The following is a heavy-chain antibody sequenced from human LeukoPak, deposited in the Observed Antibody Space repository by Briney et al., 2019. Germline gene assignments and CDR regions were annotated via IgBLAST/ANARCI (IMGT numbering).Heavy chain of an antibody. CDR1: GFTFSSYS. D-gene: IGHD3-22*01. CDR2: ISSSSYI. V-gene: IGHV3-21*01. Sequence: PGGSLRLSCAASGFTFSSYSMNWVRQAPGKGLELDSSISSSSYIYYADSVNGRFTISRDNAKNSLYLQMNSLRAEDTAVYYCARAGGDYYDSIGPLDYWRQGTLVTVSS. CDR3: ARAGGDYYDSIGPLDY. J-gene: IGHJ4*02.